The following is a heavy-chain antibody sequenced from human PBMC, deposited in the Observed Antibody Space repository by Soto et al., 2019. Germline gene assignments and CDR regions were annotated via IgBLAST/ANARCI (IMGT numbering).Heavy chain of an antibody. D-gene: IGHD6-6*01. CDR1: GFTFSSYW. CDR2: IKQDGSEK. J-gene: IGHJ2*01. CDR3: ARDNVVVKQLVRDWYFDL. Sequence: GRSLRLSCAASGFTFSSYWMSWVRQAPGKGLEWGANIKQDGSEKNYVDSVKGRFTISRDNAKKSLYLQMNSLRAEDTAVYYCARDNVVVKQLVRDWYFDLWGRGTLVTVSS. V-gene: IGHV3-7*03.